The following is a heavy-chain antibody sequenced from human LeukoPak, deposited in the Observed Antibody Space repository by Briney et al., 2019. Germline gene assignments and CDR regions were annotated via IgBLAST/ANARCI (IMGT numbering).Heavy chain of an antibody. CDR2: ISNDGRDK. V-gene: IGHV3-30*18. Sequence: QAGRSLRLSCAASGFTFSSYGIHWVRQAPGKGLEWVAVISNDGRDKYYADSVKGRFTISRDNSKNTLYLQMNSLRIEDTAVYYCAKDRVVTPPAPLRDWGQGTLVTVSS. J-gene: IGHJ4*02. CDR3: AKDRVVTPPAPLRD. CDR1: GFTFSSYG. D-gene: IGHD2-21*02.